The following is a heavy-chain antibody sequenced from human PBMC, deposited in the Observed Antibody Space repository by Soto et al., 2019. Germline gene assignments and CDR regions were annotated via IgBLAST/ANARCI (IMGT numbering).Heavy chain of an antibody. J-gene: IGHJ3*02. V-gene: IGHV4-34*01. CDR3: ARSMRGGGIAVAIDAFDI. CDR2: INHSGST. Sequence: SETLSLTCAVYGGSFSGYYWSWIRQPPGKGLEWIGEINHSGSTNYNPSLKSRVTISVDTSKNQFSLKLSSVTAADTAVYYCARSMRGGGIAVAIDAFDIWGQGTMVTVSS. CDR1: GGSFSGYY. D-gene: IGHD6-19*01.